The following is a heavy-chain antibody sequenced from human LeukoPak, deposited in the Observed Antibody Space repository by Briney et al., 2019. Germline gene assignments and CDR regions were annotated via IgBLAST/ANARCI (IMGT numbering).Heavy chain of an antibody. CDR2: INTNSGNP. Sequence: ASVKVSCQASGYTFTSYAMHWVRPAPGQGLEWMGWINTNSGNPTYAQGFTGRFVFSLDTSVSTAYLQISSLKAEDTAVYYCARAPSAGSPVYWGEGALVSDCS. J-gene: IGHJ4*02. CDR1: GYTFTSYA. CDR3: ARAPSAGSPVY. D-gene: IGHD3-10*01. V-gene: IGHV7-4-1*02.